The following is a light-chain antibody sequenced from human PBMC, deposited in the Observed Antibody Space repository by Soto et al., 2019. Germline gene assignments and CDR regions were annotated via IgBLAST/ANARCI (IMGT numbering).Light chain of an antibody. CDR2: DVS. V-gene: IGLV2-11*01. CDR3: CSYAVSYTGVV. CDR1: SSDVGGYNY. Sequence: QSALTQPRAVSGSPGQSVTISCTGTSSDVGGYNYVSWYQQHPGKAPKLMIYDVSKRPSGVPDRFSGSKSGNTASLTISGLQAEDEADYYCCSYAVSYTGVVFGGGTQLTVL. J-gene: IGLJ2*01.